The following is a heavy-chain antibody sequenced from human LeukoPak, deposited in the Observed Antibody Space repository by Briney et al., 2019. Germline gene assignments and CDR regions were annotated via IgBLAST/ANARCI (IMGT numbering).Heavy chain of an antibody. D-gene: IGHD3-10*01. V-gene: IGHV3-23*01. Sequence: GGSLRLSCAASGFTFSSYAMSWVRQAPGKGLGWVSAISGSGGSTYYADSVKGRFTISRDNSKNTLYLQMNSLRAEDTAGYYCAKDHYKLSVAANDAFDIWGQGTMVTVSS. CDR3: AKDHYKLSVAANDAFDI. CDR1: GFTFSSYA. J-gene: IGHJ3*02. CDR2: ISGSGGST.